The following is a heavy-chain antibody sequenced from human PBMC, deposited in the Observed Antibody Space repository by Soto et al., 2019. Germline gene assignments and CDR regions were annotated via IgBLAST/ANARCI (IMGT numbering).Heavy chain of an antibody. D-gene: IGHD4-17*01. CDR2: IIPVFGTA. CDR1: GGTFSNYG. Sequence: ASVKVSCKASGGTFSNYGISWVRQAPGQGLEWMRGIIPVFGTANYAQKFQGRVTITADESTNIVYMDVTSLRSEDTAVYYCARGDATKIVVTTYYAMDVWGQGTTVTVSS. CDR3: ARGDATKIVVTTYYAMDV. V-gene: IGHV1-69*13. J-gene: IGHJ6*02.